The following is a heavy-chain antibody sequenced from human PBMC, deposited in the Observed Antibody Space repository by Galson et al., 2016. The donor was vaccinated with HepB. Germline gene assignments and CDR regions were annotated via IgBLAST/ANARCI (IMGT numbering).Heavy chain of an antibody. D-gene: IGHD3-9*01. CDR2: VSYDGRNK. V-gene: IGHV3-30*18. J-gene: IGHJ4*02. Sequence: SLRLSCAASGFAFSNYAMHWVRQAPGKGLEWVAVVSYDGRNKCYADSVKGRFTISRDNSKNTVYLQMNRPRVEDTAVYYCAKNDILAGYSAFDYWGQGTLVTVSS. CDR3: AKNDILAGYSAFDY. CDR1: GFAFSNYA.